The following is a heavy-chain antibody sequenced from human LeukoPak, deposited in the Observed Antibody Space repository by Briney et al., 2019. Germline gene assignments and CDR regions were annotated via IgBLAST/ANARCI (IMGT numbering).Heavy chain of an antibody. CDR1: GGTFSSYA. V-gene: IGHV1-69*06. CDR3: ARGSVVVTAPIDY. J-gene: IGHJ4*02. D-gene: IGHD2-21*02. CDR2: IIPIFGTA. Sequence: ASVKVSCKASGGTFSSYAISWVRQAPGQGLEWMGGIIPIFGTANYAQKFQGRVTITADKSTSTAYMELSSLRSDDTAVYYCARGSVVVTAPIDYWGQGTLVTVSS.